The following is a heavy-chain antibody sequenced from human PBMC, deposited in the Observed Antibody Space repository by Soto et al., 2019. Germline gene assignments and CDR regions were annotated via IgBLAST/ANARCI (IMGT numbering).Heavy chain of an antibody. D-gene: IGHD3-22*01. CDR3: ARTPFITATYAYYFAY. CDR2: IYTSGAA. Sequence: VGSLRLSCAGSGFTVSNNYMTWVRQPPGKGLEWVSIIYTSGAAYYADSVKGRFTISRDRSQNTVFLQMNNLTAQDTAIYYCARTPFITATYAYYFAYWGQGTLVTVSS. J-gene: IGHJ4*02. CDR1: GFTVSNNY. V-gene: IGHV3-53*01.